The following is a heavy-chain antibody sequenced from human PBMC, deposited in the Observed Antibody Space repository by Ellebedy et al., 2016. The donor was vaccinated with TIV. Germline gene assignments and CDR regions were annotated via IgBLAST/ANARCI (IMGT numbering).Heavy chain of an antibody. CDR1: GFTFNIAG. CDR3: ARDGSEWSRDY. Sequence: GESLKISXAASGFTFNIAGMTWVRQAPGKGLEWVGTIVFSGTAAYYSDSLKGRFITSRDNAKNSLFLQMNSLRVEDTAVYYCARDGSEWSRDYWGQGTLVTVSS. CDR2: IVFSGTAA. J-gene: IGHJ4*02. V-gene: IGHV3-21*01. D-gene: IGHD3-3*01.